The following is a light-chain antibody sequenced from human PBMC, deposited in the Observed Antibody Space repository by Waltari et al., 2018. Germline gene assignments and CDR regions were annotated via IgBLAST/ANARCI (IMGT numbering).Light chain of an antibody. CDR2: GAS. Sequence: ETVMTQSPATLSVSPGERATLSCRASQNVKSKLAWYQHKPGQAPRLLIYGASTRATDVPDRFSGSGSGTDFTLTISSLQPEDFATYSCQQSYTTPYTFGQGTKLEI. J-gene: IGKJ2*01. CDR3: QQSYTTPYT. CDR1: QNVKSK. V-gene: IGKV3-15*01.